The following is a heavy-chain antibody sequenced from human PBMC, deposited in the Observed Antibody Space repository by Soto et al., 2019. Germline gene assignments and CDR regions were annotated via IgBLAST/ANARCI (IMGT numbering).Heavy chain of an antibody. V-gene: IGHV1-69*08. CDR1: GGTFSSYT. J-gene: IGHJ4*02. CDR3: AREGGWFEYV. CDR2: IIPILGIA. D-gene: IGHD3-10*01. Sequence: QVQLVQSGAEVKKPGSSVKVSCKASGGTFSSYTISWVRQAPGQGLEWMGRIIPILGIANYAQKFQGRVTITEDKSKNTAYMELSSLRAEDTAVYYGAREGGWFEYVWGQGTLVTVSS.